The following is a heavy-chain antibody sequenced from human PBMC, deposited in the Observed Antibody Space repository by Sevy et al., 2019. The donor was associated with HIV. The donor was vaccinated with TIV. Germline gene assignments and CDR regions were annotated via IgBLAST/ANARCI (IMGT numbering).Heavy chain of an antibody. CDR2: INHREVT. V-gene: IGHV4-34*01. D-gene: IGHD3-3*01. CDR3: VRFDTKIKIFGVPRGAY. Sequence: SETLSLTCTVYSGSFSDFYWNWIRQSPGKGLEWIGEINHREVTNYNPSLKSRVKISADASNRQFSLKLTSVTAAETAVYYCVRFDTKIKIFGVPRGAYWGPGTLVTVSS. CDR1: SGSFSDFY. J-gene: IGHJ4*02.